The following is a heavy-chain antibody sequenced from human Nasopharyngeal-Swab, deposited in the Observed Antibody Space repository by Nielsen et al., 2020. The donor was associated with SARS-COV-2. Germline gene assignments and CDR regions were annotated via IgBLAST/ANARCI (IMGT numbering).Heavy chain of an antibody. J-gene: IGHJ4*02. D-gene: IGHD3-3*01. CDR2: ISSSSSYI. V-gene: IGHV3-21*01. CDR3: ASLLSITIFGDFDY. CDR1: GFTFSSYS. Sequence: GESLKISCAASGFTFSSYSMNWVRQAPGKGLEWVSSISSSSSYIYYADSVKGRFTISRDNAKNSLYLQMNSLRAEDTAVYYCASLLSITIFGDFDYWGQGTLVTVSP.